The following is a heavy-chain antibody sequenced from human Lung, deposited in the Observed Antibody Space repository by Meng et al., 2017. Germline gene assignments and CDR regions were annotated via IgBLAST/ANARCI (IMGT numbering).Heavy chain of an antibody. CDR1: GGSITSSTW. J-gene: IGHJ4*02. D-gene: IGHD1-26*01. V-gene: IGHV4-4*02. Sequence: QGPLQEPGPGVVKLSGTPSLTCAVSGGSITSSTWWSRVRQTPGKGLEWVGEIFHSGSTNYNPPLESRVTISVDKSKNQFSLKVYSVTAADTATYYCARFDISSSGRGDYWGQGILVRLL. CDR3: ARFDISSSGRGDY. CDR2: IFHSGST.